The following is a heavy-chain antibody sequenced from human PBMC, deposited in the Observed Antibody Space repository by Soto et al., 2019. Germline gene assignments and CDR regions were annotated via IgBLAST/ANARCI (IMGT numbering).Heavy chain of an antibody. Sequence: ASVKVSCKASGYTFTGYYMHWVRQAPGQGLEWMGWINPNSGGTNYAQKFQGRVTMTRDTSISTAYMELSRLRSDDTAVYYCARQKRAVAAYNWFDPWGQGTLVTGLL. CDR1: GYTFTGYY. J-gene: IGHJ5*02. CDR2: INPNSGGT. V-gene: IGHV1-2*02. CDR3: ARQKRAVAAYNWFDP. D-gene: IGHD6-19*01.